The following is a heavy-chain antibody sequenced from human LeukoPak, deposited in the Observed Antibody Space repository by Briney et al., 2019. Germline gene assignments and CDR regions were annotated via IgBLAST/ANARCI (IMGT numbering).Heavy chain of an antibody. Sequence: PSETLSLTCTVSGGSISSGNWWSWVRQSPGKGLEWIGEIYHNGTRNYNPSLKSRVTISADTFKNHFSLKLTSVTAADTAVYYCATAPILRGEGGEHYKYGMDVWGQGTTVIVSS. CDR3: ATAPILRGEGGEHYKYGMDV. J-gene: IGHJ6*02. V-gene: IGHV4-4*02. CDR2: IYHNGTR. D-gene: IGHD2-2*02. CDR1: GGSISSGNW.